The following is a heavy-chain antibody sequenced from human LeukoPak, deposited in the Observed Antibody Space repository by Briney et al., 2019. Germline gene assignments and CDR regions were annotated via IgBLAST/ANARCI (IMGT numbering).Heavy chain of an antibody. J-gene: IGHJ4*02. CDR3: ARDPSGGSSSRDY. CDR2: IYSGGST. Sequence: GGSLRLSCAASGFTVSSNYMSWVRQAPGKGLEWVSVIYSGGSTYYADSVKDRFTISRDNSKNTLYLQMNSLRAEDTAVYYCARDPSGGSSSRDYWGQGTLVTVSS. CDR1: GFTVSSNY. D-gene: IGHD6-6*01. V-gene: IGHV3-66*01.